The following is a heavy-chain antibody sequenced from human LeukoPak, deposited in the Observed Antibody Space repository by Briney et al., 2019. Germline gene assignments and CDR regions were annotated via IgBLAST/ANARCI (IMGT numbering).Heavy chain of an antibody. D-gene: IGHD6-13*01. J-gene: IGHJ4*02. CDR1: GFTVSSNY. CDR3: ARVSSSWYAPTDY. V-gene: IGHV3-53*04. Sequence: GGSLRLSCAASGFTVSSNYMSWVRQAPGKGLEWVSVIYSGGSTYYADSVKGRFTISRHNSKNTLYLQMNSLRAEDAAVYYCARVSSSWYAPTDYWGQGTLVTVSS. CDR2: IYSGGST.